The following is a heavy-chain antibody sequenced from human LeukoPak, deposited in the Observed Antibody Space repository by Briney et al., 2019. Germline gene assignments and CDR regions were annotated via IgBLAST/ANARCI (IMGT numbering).Heavy chain of an antibody. CDR2: IYYSGSA. V-gene: IGHV4-59*01. CDR1: GGSISTYY. J-gene: IGHJ4*02. Sequence: SETLSLTCTICGGSISTYYWSWIRQPPGKGLEWIGYIYYSGSANYNPSLKSRVTISVDTSKNQFSLKLSSVTAADTAVYYCARGSGVGPTYYFDYWGQGTLVTVSS. D-gene: IGHD1-26*01. CDR3: ARGSGVGPTYYFDY.